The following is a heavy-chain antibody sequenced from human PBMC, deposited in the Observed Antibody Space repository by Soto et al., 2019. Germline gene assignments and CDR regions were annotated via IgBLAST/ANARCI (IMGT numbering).Heavy chain of an antibody. Sequence: QLQLQESGPGLVKPSETLSLTCTVSGGSISSRSHYWGWIRQSPGKHLEWIGSSYYRGSTHYNPSRKTRVTISVDTSKNQVCLKVFSVTAADTAVYYCATADGFGVVTPFFEYWGQGILVTVSS. CDR1: GGSISSRSHY. D-gene: IGHD3-3*01. CDR2: SYYRGST. J-gene: IGHJ4*02. CDR3: ATADGFGVVTPFFEY. V-gene: IGHV4-39*01.